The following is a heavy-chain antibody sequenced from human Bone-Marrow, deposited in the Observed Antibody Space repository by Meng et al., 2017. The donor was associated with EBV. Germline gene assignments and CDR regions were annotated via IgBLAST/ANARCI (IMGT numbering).Heavy chain of an antibody. V-gene: IGHV1-3*01. Sequence: QVQLGQSGATVKKPGSSVKVSCMASGYNFTRHSLHWVRQAPGQGLEWVGWIYGGNEDTKYSQKFQGRVTITRDSSASIVYMELSSLRSEDTAVYYCARNWGLQPRRPYYYFYGMDVWGQGTMVTVSS. CDR1: GYNFTRHS. CDR2: IYGGNEDT. J-gene: IGHJ6*02. CDR3: ARNWGLQPRRPYYYFYGMDV. D-gene: IGHD1-1*01.